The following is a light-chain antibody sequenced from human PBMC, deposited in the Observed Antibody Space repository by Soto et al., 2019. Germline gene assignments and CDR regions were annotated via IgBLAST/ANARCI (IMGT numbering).Light chain of an antibody. V-gene: IGKV1-39*01. CDR1: QSIATY. J-gene: IGKJ4*01. CDR3: QQTYSTTLT. CDR2: ATS. Sequence: DIQMTQSPSSLSASVGDRVTITCRESQSIATYLNWYQQQQGKAPKLXIYATSSLHSGVPSRFSGSGSETEFTLTISSLQPEDFETYFCQQTYSTTLTFGGGTKVDIK.